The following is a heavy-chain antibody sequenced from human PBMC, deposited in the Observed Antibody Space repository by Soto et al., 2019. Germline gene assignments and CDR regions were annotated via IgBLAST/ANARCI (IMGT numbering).Heavy chain of an antibody. CDR2: VYYGGST. J-gene: IGHJ4*02. V-gene: IGHV4-39*01. D-gene: IGHD1-26*01. CDR3: VRHFGKSYSAASY. Sequence: QLQLQESGPGLVKPSETLSLTCTVSGGSITSTSYYWGWIRQPPGKGLEWIGSVYYGGSTYSNPSLKSRVTIFVGTSKNQLSLKLRSVTAADTAIYYCVRHFGKSYSAASYWGQGTLVTVSS. CDR1: GGSITSTSYY.